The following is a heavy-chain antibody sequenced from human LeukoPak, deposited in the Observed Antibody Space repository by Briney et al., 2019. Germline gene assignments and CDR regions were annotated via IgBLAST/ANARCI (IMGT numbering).Heavy chain of an antibody. Sequence: GGSLRLSCAASGLTFSSYNINWVRQAPGKGLEWVSSISSSLSYIYYADSVKGRFTISRDNAKNSLYLQMNSLRAEETAVYYCARDLGPYYYYMDVWGKGTTVTVSS. CDR1: GLTFSSYN. J-gene: IGHJ6*03. CDR3: ARDLGPYYYYMDV. CDR2: ISSSLSYI. V-gene: IGHV3-21*01.